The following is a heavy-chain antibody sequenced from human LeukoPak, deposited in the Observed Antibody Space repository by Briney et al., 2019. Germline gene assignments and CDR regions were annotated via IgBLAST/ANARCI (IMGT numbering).Heavy chain of an antibody. CDR3: ARMGKAVAGTNWFDP. Sequence: ASVTVSCKASGYTFTVYYMHWVRQAPGQGLEWMGWINPNSGGTNYAQKFQGRVTMTRDTSISTAYMELSRLRSDDTAVYYCARMGKAVAGTNWFDPWGQGTLVTVSS. J-gene: IGHJ5*02. V-gene: IGHV1-2*02. CDR2: INPNSGGT. CDR1: GYTFTVYY. D-gene: IGHD6-19*01.